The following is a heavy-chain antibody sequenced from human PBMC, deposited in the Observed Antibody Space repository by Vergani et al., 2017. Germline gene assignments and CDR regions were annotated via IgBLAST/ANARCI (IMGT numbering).Heavy chain of an antibody. CDR2: ISAYNGNT. V-gene: IGHV1-18*01. CDR3: AAVYDILTGYYFDY. CDR1: GYPFTSYG. D-gene: IGHD3-9*01. Sequence: QVQLVQSGAEVKKPGASVKVSCKASGYPFTSYGISWVRQAPGQGLEWMGWISAYNGNTNYAQKLQGRVTITRDMSTSTAYMELSSLRSEDTAVYYCAAVYDILTGYYFDYWGQGTLVTVSS. J-gene: IGHJ4*02.